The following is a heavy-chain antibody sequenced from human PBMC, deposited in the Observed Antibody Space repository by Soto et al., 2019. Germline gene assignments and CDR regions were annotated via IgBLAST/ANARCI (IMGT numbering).Heavy chain of an antibody. Sequence: SETLSLTCTVSGGSISSSSYYWGWIRQPPGKGLEWIGSIYYSGSTYYNPSLKSRVTISVDTSKNQFSLKLTSVTAADTAVYYCARHKIAAAGTSNWFDPWGQGTLVTVSS. V-gene: IGHV4-39*01. D-gene: IGHD6-13*01. J-gene: IGHJ5*02. CDR1: GGSISSSSYY. CDR3: ARHKIAAAGTSNWFDP. CDR2: IYYSGST.